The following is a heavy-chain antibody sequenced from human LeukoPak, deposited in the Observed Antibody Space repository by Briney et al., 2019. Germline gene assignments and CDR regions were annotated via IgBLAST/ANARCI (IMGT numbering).Heavy chain of an antibody. D-gene: IGHD1-26*01. CDR3: ARGLREWGPSFDY. V-gene: IGHV1-8*03. CDR1: GYTFTSYD. CDR2: MNPNSGNT. J-gene: IGHJ4*02. Sequence: GASVKVSCKASGYTFTSYDINWVRQATGQGLEWMGWMNPNSGNTGYAQKFQGRVTITRNTSISTAYMELSSLRSEDTAVYYCARGLREWGPSFDYWGQGTLVTVSS.